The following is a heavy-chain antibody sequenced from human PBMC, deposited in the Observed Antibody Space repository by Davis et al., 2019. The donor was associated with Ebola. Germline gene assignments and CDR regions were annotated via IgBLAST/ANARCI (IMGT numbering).Heavy chain of an antibody. CDR2: LGTSADT. J-gene: IGHJ6*04. V-gene: IGHV3-23*01. Sequence: GGSLRLSCAASGFVFRNYVMSWVRQAPGKGLEWVSTLGTSADTYYADSVKGRFTISRDNAKNSLYLQMNSLRPEDTALYYCAKRLGRDHYGMDVWGKGTTVTVSS. CDR1: GFVFRNYV. D-gene: IGHD7-27*01. CDR3: AKRLGRDHYGMDV.